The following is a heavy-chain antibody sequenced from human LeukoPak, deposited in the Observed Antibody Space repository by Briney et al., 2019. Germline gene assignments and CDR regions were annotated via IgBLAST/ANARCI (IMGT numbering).Heavy chain of an antibody. Sequence: KLGESLKISCKGSGYTFTNHWISWVRQMPGKGLEWMGKIDPSDSYTNYSPSFQGHVTISADKSISTAYLQWSSLKASDTAVYYCARAPDSDSGYDYFDYWGQGTLVTVSS. CDR2: IDPSDSYT. D-gene: IGHD5-12*01. J-gene: IGHJ4*02. CDR3: ARAPDSDSGYDYFDY. CDR1: GYTFTNHW. V-gene: IGHV5-10-1*01.